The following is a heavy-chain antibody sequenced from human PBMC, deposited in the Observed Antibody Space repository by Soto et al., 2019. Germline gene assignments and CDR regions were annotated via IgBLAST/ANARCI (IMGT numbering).Heavy chain of an antibody. CDR1: GFTFSSYA. CDR3: AKARRITMVRGVISYYYYGMDV. Sequence: GGSLRLSCAASGFTFSSYAMSWVRQAPGKGLEWVSAISGSGGSTYYADSVKGRFTISRDNSKNTLYMQMNSLRAEDTAVYYCAKARRITMVRGVISYYYYGMDVWGQGTTVTVSS. D-gene: IGHD3-10*01. CDR2: ISGSGGST. V-gene: IGHV3-23*01. J-gene: IGHJ6*02.